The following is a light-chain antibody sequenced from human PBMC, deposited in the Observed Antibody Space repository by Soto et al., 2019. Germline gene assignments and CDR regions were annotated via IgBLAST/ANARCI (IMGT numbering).Light chain of an antibody. CDR3: QQYNNWPPWT. V-gene: IGKV1-12*01. Sequence: DIQMTQSPSSVSASVGDRVTITCRASQDISSWLAWYQQKPGKAPKFLIYDASSLESGVPSRFSGSGSGTEFTLTISSLQSEDFAVYYCQQYNNWPPWTFGQGTKVDIK. CDR1: QDISSW. J-gene: IGKJ1*01. CDR2: DAS.